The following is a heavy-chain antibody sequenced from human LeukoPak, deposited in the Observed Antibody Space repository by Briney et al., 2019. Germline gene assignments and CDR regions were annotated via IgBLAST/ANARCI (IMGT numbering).Heavy chain of an antibody. Sequence: GRSLRLSCAASGFTFSSYGMHWVRQAPGKGLEWVAVIWYDGSNKYYADSVKGRFTISRDNSKNTLYLQMNSLRAEDTAVYYCARDSGIVATIPRDWGQGTLVTVSS. D-gene: IGHD5-12*01. CDR2: IWYDGSNK. CDR1: GFTFSSYG. CDR3: ARDSGIVATIPRD. V-gene: IGHV3-33*01. J-gene: IGHJ4*02.